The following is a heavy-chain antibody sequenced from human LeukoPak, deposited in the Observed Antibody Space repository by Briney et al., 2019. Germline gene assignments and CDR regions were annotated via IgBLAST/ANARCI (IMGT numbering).Heavy chain of an antibody. Sequence: KASETLSLTCTVSGGPISSSSYYWGWIRQPPGKGLEWIGSIYYSGSTYYNPSLKSRVTISVDTSKNQFSLKLSSVTAADTAVYYCARTSRYDSSEAFDYWGQGTLVTVSS. CDR2: IYYSGST. V-gene: IGHV4-39*07. CDR1: GGPISSSSYY. D-gene: IGHD3-22*01. J-gene: IGHJ4*02. CDR3: ARTSRYDSSEAFDY.